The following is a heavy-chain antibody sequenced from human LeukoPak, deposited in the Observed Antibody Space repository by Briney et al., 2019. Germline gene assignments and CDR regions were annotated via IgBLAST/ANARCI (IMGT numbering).Heavy chain of an antibody. V-gene: IGHV3-7*01. CDR2: IKQDGSEK. CDR1: GFTFSRYW. J-gene: IGHJ1*01. D-gene: IGHD3-22*01. CDR3: ARDRLLYYYDSGPTGHFQH. Sequence: QTGGSLRLSCVASGFTFSRYWMSWVRQAPGKGLEWVANIKQDGSEKYYVDSVKGRFTISRDNAKNSLYLQMSSLRADDTAVYYCARDRLLYYYDSGPTGHFQHWGQGTLVTV.